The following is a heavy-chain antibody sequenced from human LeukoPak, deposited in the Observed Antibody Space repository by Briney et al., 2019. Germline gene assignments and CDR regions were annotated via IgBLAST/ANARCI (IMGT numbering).Heavy chain of an antibody. CDR2: INPDSGGT. V-gene: IGHV1-2*02. Sequence: ASVKVSCKASGYTLTGYYMHWVRQAPGQGLEWMGWINPDSGGTKYAQKFQGRVTMTRDTSISTAYMELSRLRSDDTAVYYCARDSSSSWYKYFFDYWGQGTPVTVSS. CDR1: GYTLTGYY. D-gene: IGHD6-13*01. J-gene: IGHJ4*02. CDR3: ARDSSSSWYKYFFDY.